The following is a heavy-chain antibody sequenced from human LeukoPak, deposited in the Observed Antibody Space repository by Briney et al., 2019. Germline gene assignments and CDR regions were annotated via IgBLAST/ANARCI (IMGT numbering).Heavy chain of an antibody. CDR1: GGSFSGYY. V-gene: IGHV4-34*01. J-gene: IGHJ3*02. D-gene: IGHD6-13*01. CDR2: INHSGST. CDR3: ARERGMGAFDI. Sequence: SETLSLTCAVYGGSFSGYYWSWSRQPPGKVLKWIGEINHSGSTNYNPSLKSQFTMSVDTSKNQFSLKLSSLTAADTAVYYCARERGMGAFDIWGQGTMVTVSS.